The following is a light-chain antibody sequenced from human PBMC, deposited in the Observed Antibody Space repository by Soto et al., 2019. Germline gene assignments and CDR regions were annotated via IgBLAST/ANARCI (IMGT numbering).Light chain of an antibody. J-gene: IGLJ1*01. CDR1: SSDVGGSNY. V-gene: IGLV2-14*01. Sequence: LIQPASVSGSPGQSITISCTGTSSDVGGSNYVSWYQHHPHRAPKLLIYEVSYRPSRVSNRFSGSKSDNTASLTISGLQAEDEADYYCSSYTSSNTLEVFGIGTKVTVL. CDR3: SSYTSSNTLEV. CDR2: EVS.